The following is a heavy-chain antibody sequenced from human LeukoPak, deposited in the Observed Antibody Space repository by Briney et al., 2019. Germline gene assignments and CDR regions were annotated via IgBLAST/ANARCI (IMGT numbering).Heavy chain of an antibody. CDR2: IYTSGST. D-gene: IGHD6-19*01. CDR3: ARASAVAGTHN. Sequence: GSLRLSCAASGFTFSSYWMSWIRQPAGKGLEWIGRIYTSGSTNYNPSLKSRVTISVDTSKNQFSLRLSSVTAADTAVYYCARASAVAGTHNWGQGTLVTVSS. V-gene: IGHV4-4*07. J-gene: IGHJ4*02. CDR1: GFTFSSYW.